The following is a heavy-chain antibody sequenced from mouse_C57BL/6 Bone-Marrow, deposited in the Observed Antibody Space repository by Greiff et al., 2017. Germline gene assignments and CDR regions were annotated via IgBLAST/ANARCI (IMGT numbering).Heavy chain of an antibody. CDR2: FYPGSGSI. CDR3: AKHEYSGPGYYFDY. V-gene: IGHV1-62-2*01. J-gene: IGHJ2*01. Sequence: VQLKESGAELVKPGASVKLSCKASGYTFTEYTIHWVKQRSGQGLEWIGWFYPGSGSIKYNEKFKDKATLTADKYSRTVYMALSRLTSEGSAVYFCAKHEYSGPGYYFDYGGQGTTLTVSS. CDR1: GYTFTEYT.